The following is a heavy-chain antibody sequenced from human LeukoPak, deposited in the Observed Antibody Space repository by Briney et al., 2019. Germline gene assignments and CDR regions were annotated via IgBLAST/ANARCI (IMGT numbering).Heavy chain of an antibody. V-gene: IGHV1-46*01. Sequence: EASVKVSCKASGYTFTSYDINWVRQAPGQGLEWMGIINPSGGSTSYAQKFQGRVTMTRDTSTSTVYMELSSLRSEDTAVYYCARDSYSYYYVPRGAFDIWGQGTMVTVSS. CDR1: GYTFTSYD. J-gene: IGHJ3*02. CDR3: ARDSYSYYYVPRGAFDI. D-gene: IGHD3-10*02. CDR2: INPSGGST.